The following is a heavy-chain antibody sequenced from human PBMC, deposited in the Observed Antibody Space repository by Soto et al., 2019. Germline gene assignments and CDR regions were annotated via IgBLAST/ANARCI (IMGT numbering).Heavy chain of an antibody. V-gene: IGHV1-46*01. CDR1: GYTFTSYY. CDR2: INPSGGST. D-gene: IGHD3-16*01. J-gene: IGHJ3*02. CDR3: ARELSIMITFGGFTAPDIAFVI. Sequence: ASVKVSCKASGYTFTSYYMHWVRQAPGQGLEWMGIINPSGGSTSYAQKFQGRVTMTRDTSTSTVYMELSSLRSEDTAVYYCARELSIMITFGGFTAPDIAFVIGSKGT.